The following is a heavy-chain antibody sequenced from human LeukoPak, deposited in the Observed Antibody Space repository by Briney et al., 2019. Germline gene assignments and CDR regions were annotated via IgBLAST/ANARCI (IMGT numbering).Heavy chain of an antibody. Sequence: PSETLSLTCTVSGGSISSGDYYWSWIRQPPGKGLEWIGYIYYSGSTYYNPSLKSRVTISVDTSKIQFSLKLSSVTAADTAVYYCARGKPDWPGIPSGYSALVWFDPWGQGTLVTVSS. V-gene: IGHV4-30-4*01. CDR2: IYYSGST. CDR1: GGSISSGDYY. CDR3: ARGKPDWPGIPSGYSALVWFDP. D-gene: IGHD3-3*01. J-gene: IGHJ5*02.